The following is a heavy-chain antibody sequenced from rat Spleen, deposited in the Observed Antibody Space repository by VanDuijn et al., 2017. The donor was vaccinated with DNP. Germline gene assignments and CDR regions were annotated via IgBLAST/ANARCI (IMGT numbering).Heavy chain of an antibody. Sequence: EVQLVETGGGLVQPGRSMKLSCAASGFTFTNYGMAWVRQAPKKGLEWVATITASSGTTYYRDSVKGRFTNSTDNAKNTLYLQMDSRRSEDTATYYCTTDNYSAPFDYWGQGVMVTVSS. D-gene: IGHD1-8*01. CDR1: GFTFTNYG. V-gene: IGHV5S13*01. CDR2: ITASSGTT. J-gene: IGHJ2*01. CDR3: TTDNYSAPFDY.